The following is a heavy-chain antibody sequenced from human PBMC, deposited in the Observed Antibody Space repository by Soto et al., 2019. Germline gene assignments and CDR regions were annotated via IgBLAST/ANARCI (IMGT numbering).Heavy chain of an antibody. Sequence: PESLSLACAVYGGSFSGYYWSWIRQPPGKGLEWIGEINHSGSTNYNPSLKSRVTISVDTSKNQFSLKLSSVTAADTAVYYCARANRYCSSTSCYIPHYYYYGMDVWGQGTTVTVSS. J-gene: IGHJ6*02. CDR1: GGSFSGYY. CDR3: ARANRYCSSTSCYIPHYYYYGMDV. D-gene: IGHD2-2*02. V-gene: IGHV4-34*01. CDR2: INHSGST.